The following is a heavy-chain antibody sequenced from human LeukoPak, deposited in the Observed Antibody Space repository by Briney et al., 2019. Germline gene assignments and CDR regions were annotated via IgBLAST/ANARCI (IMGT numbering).Heavy chain of an antibody. CDR2: ISSSGSTI. CDR1: GFTFSDYY. CDR3: ARERSSGWYLADY. Sequence: GGSLRLSCAASGFTFSDYYMSWIRQAPGKGLEWVSYISSSGSTIYYADSAKGRFTISRDNARNSLYLQMNSLRAEDTAVYYCARERSSGWYLADYWGQGTLVTVSS. J-gene: IGHJ4*02. V-gene: IGHV3-11*01. D-gene: IGHD6-19*01.